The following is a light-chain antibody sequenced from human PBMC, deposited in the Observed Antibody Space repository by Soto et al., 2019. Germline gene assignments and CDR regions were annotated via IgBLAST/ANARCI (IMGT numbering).Light chain of an antibody. CDR3: QQYYATPYT. J-gene: IGKJ2*01. V-gene: IGKV4-1*01. CDR1: PSVLYSSNNKNF. Sequence: DIVMTQSPDSLAVSLGERATINCKSSPSVLYSSNNKNFLAWYQQSPGQPPKLLISWASTRESGVPDRFSGGGSGTDFTLTISSLQAEDVAFYYCQQYYATPYTFGQGTKLEI. CDR2: WAS.